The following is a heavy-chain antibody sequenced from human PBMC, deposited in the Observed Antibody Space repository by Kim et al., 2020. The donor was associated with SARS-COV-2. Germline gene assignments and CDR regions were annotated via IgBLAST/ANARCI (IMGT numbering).Heavy chain of an antibody. D-gene: IGHD3-22*01. J-gene: IGHJ4*01. Sequence: GGSLRLSCVASGFTFRAYDMHWVRQRAGRSPEWVAAIGTLSDTFYPDSVRGRFTISRDNYRNSLSLQMESLTAGDTAIYYCVRQSGSWHRGYGGFDYWGHGTLVTVSP. V-gene: IGHV3-13*01. CDR2: IGTLSDT. CDR3: VRQSGSWHRGYGGFDY. CDR1: GFTFRAYD.